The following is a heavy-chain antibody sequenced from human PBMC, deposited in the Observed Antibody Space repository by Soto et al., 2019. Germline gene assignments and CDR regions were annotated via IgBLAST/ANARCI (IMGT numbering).Heavy chain of an antibody. D-gene: IGHD4-17*01. CDR3: ANGDYYYFDY. Sequence: SETLSLTCTVSGGSISSSSYYWGWIRQPPGKGLEWIGSIYYSGSTYYNPSLKSRVTISVDTSKNQFSLKLSSVTAADTAVYYCANGDYYYFDYWGQGTLVTVS. V-gene: IGHV4-39*01. J-gene: IGHJ4*02. CDR2: IYYSGST. CDR1: GGSISSSSYY.